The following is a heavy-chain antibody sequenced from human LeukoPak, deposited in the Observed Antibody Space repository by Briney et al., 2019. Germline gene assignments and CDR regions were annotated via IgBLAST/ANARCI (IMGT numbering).Heavy chain of an antibody. Sequence: SETLSLTCSVSGGSISSSGYYWNWIRQPPGKGLEWVGSIYYSGTTYYNSSLKSRVTISEDTSKNRFSLMLTSVTVADTAVYYCARQVSDYFYYYIDVWGEGTTVIVSS. J-gene: IGHJ6*03. CDR1: GGSISSSGYY. CDR3: ARQVSDYFYYYIDV. CDR2: IYYSGTT. V-gene: IGHV4-39*01.